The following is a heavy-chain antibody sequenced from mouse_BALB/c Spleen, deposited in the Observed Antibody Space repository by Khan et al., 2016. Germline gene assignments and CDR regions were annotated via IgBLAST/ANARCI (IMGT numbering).Heavy chain of an antibody. CDR3: AHGGPDFDV. Sequence: QVQLKESGPGLVAPSQSLSITCTASGFSLTSYGVSWVRQPPGKGLEWLGVIWGDGSKNYHSALISRLSISKDNSKSQAFLKLISPQTDDTATYYCAHGGPDFDVWGAGTTVTVSS. CDR1: GFSLTSYG. D-gene: IGHD3-3*01. J-gene: IGHJ1*01. CDR2: IWGDGSK. V-gene: IGHV2-3*01.